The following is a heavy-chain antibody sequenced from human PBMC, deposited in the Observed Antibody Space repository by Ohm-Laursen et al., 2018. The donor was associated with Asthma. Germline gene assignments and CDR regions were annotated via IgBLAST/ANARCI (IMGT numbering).Heavy chain of an antibody. Sequence: GASVKVSCKSLGGTLGTSVIGWVRQAPGQGLEWLGGINSVFGTSTYAQKFHDRFTITADESTSTVYMTLSSPTSEDTAVYYCARKAGSCIPSNCYSLDFWGQGTLVTVSS. CDR1: GGTLGTSV. D-gene: IGHD2-15*01. J-gene: IGHJ4*02. V-gene: IGHV1-69*13. CDR2: INSVFGTS. CDR3: ARKAGSCIPSNCYSLDF.